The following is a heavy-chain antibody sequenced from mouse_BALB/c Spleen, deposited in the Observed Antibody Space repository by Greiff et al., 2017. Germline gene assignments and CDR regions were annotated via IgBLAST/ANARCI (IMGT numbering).Heavy chain of an antibody. CDR2: IDPENGDT. CDR3: NPYYSGSSYAMDY. Sequence: VQLQQSGAELVRSGASVKLSCTASGFNIKDYYMHWVKQRPEQGLEWIGWIDPENGDTEYAPKFQGQATMTADTSSNTAYLQLSSLTSEDTAVYYCNPYYSGSSYAMDYWGQGTSVTVSS. V-gene: IGHV14-4*02. CDR1: GFNIKDYY. D-gene: IGHD1-1*01. J-gene: IGHJ4*01.